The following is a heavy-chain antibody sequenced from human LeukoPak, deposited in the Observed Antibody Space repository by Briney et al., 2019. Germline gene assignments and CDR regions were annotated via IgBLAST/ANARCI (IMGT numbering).Heavy chain of an antibody. J-gene: IGHJ4*02. V-gene: IGHV3-20*04. CDR2: INWNGGST. CDR1: GFTFDDYG. CDR3: ARATHCYESSGYGY. Sequence: PGGSLRLSCAASGFTFDDYGMSWVRQAPGKGLEWVSGINWNGGSTGYADSVKGRFTISRDNAKNSLYLQMNSLRAEDTALYYCARATHCYESSGYGYWGQGTLVTVSS. D-gene: IGHD3-22*01.